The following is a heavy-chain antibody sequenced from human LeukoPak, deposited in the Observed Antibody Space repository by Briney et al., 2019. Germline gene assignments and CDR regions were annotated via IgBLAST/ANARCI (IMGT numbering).Heavy chain of an antibody. Sequence: GGSLRLSCAASGFTFKNYSMSWVRQAPGEGLEWVSSISDSGGITSYTDSVKGRFAISRDNSKNMLSLQLNTLRAEDTAVYFCAKRGNLGTYFFDSWGQGTLVTVSS. J-gene: IGHJ4*02. D-gene: IGHD3-10*01. CDR1: GFTFKNYS. CDR3: AKRGNLGTYFFDS. CDR2: ISDSGGIT. V-gene: IGHV3-23*01.